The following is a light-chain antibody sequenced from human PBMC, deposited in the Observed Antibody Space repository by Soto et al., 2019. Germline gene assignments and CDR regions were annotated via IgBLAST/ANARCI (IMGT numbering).Light chain of an antibody. CDR2: EVS. J-gene: IGLJ1*01. Sequence: QSALTQPPSASGSPGQSVTISCTGTSSDVGGYNYVSWYQQHPGKAPKLMIYEVSKRPSGVPDRFSGSKSGNTASLTVSGPQAEDEADYYCSSYAGSNLYVFGNGTKVTVL. CDR3: SSYAGSNLYV. CDR1: SSDVGGYNY. V-gene: IGLV2-8*01.